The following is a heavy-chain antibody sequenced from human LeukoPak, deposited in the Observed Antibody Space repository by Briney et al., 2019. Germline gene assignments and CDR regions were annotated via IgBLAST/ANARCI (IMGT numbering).Heavy chain of an antibody. D-gene: IGHD4-23*01. Sequence: QSGGSLRLSCAASGFTFSSYWMSWVRQAPGKGLEWVANIKQDGSEKCYVDSVKGRFTISRDNAKNSLYLQMNSLRAEDTAVYYCAREGLRLRWYRYYFDYWGQGTLVTVSS. CDR2: IKQDGSEK. J-gene: IGHJ4*02. CDR1: GFTFSSYW. V-gene: IGHV3-7*01. CDR3: AREGLRLRWYRYYFDY.